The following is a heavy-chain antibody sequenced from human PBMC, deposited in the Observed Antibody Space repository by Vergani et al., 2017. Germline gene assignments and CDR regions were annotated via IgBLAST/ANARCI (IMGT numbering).Heavy chain of an antibody. CDR1: GYTFTGYY. CDR3: ARWTTFVPSYYYYYMDV. D-gene: IGHD2-8*01. J-gene: IGHJ6*03. Sequence: QVQLVQSGAEVKKPGASVKVSCKASGYTFTGYYMHWVRQAPGQGLEWMGWINPNSGGTNYAQKFQGRVTMTRDMSISTAYMELSRLRSDDTAVYYCARWTTFVPSYYYYYMDVWGKGTTVTVSS. CDR2: INPNSGGT. V-gene: IGHV1-2*02.